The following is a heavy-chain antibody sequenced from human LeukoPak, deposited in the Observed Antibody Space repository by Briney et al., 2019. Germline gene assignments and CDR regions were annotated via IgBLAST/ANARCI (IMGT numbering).Heavy chain of an antibody. CDR2: ISSTSSYI. J-gene: IGHJ3*02. D-gene: IGHD1-26*01. Sequence: GGSLRLSCAASGFTFSTYSMNWVRQAPGKGLEWVSSISSTSSYIYYADSVKGRFTISRDNAKNSLYLQMNSLRAEDTAVYYCARDIRPDSMVGDTESDAFDIWGQGRMVTVSS. CDR1: GFTFSTYS. V-gene: IGHV3-21*01. CDR3: ARDIRPDSMVGDTESDAFDI.